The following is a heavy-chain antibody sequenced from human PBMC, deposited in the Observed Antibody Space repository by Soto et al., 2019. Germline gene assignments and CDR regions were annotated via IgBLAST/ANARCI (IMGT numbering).Heavy chain of an antibody. Sequence: GASVKVSCKASGYTFTGYYMHWVRQAPGQGLEWMGWINPNSGGTNYAQKFQGRVTMTRDTSISTAYMELSRLRSDDTAVYYCARDREYSSSSYYYYYGMDVWGQGATVTVSS. V-gene: IGHV1-2*02. CDR2: INPNSGGT. CDR3: ARDREYSSSSYYYYYGMDV. CDR1: GYTFTGYY. J-gene: IGHJ6*02. D-gene: IGHD6-6*01.